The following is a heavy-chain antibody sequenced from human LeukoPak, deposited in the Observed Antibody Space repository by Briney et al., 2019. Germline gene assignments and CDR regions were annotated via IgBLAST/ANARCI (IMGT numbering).Heavy chain of an antibody. Sequence: SETLSLTCSVSVTSISNYSGSWIRQPAGKGREWIGRFYKVGSTKYNFSLKSRVTISLHTSKNLLSLKLSSVAAADTAVYQCARERYDYWSGHDKGLAVWGQGTTVTVSS. V-gene: IGHV4-4*07. CDR2: FYKVGST. J-gene: IGHJ6*02. CDR3: ARERYDYWSGHDKGLAV. CDR1: VTSISNYS. D-gene: IGHD3/OR15-3a*01.